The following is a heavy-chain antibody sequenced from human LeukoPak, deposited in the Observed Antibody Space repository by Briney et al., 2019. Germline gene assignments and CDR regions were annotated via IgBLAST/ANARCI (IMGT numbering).Heavy chain of an antibody. CDR3: ARESSHSGSLVY. CDR2: IFYNGNT. J-gene: IGHJ4*02. Sequence: SETLSLTCTVSGGSISNYFWSWIRQPPGKGLEWIGDIFYNGNTNYNPSLRSRVTISVDTSKNQFSLKLNSVTAADTAVYYCARESSHSGSLVYWGQGTLVTVSS. D-gene: IGHD1-26*01. CDR1: GGSISNYF. V-gene: IGHV4-59*01.